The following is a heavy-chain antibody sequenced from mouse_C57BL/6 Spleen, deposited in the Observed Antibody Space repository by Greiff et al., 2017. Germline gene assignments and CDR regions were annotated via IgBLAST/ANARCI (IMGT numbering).Heavy chain of an antibody. Sequence: QVQLQQPGAELVKPGASVKLSCKASGYTFTSYWMHWVKQRPGRGLEWIGRLDPNSGGTNYNEKFKSKATLTVDKPSSTAYMQLSSLTSEDSAVYYGASDYDGSSLYWYFCVWGTGATVTVSS. D-gene: IGHD1-1*01. J-gene: IGHJ1*03. V-gene: IGHV1-72*01. CDR2: LDPNSGGT. CDR1: GYTFTSYW. CDR3: ASDYDGSSLYWYFCV.